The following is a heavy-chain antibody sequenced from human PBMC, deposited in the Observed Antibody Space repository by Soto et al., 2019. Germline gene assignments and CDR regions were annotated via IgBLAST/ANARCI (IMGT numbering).Heavy chain of an antibody. CDR2: IYHSGST. CDR1: GGSISSSNW. CDR3: ASKIAVAGPVPY. D-gene: IGHD6-19*01. V-gene: IGHV4-4*02. Sequence: QVQLQESGPGLVKPSGTLSLTCAVSGGSISSSNWWSWVRQPPGKGLEWIGEIYHSGSTNYNPSLKSRHTITAHKSKNQSVLELSSVTAADTAVYYCASKIAVAGPVPYWGEGTLVTVSS. J-gene: IGHJ4*02.